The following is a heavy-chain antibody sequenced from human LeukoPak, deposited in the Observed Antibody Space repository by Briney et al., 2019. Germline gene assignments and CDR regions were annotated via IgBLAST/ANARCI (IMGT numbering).Heavy chain of an antibody. V-gene: IGHV3-49*03. CDR2: IRSNSYGGAS. D-gene: IGHD3-10*01. CDR3: SRDNLISMVRGIMTAPFDY. J-gene: IGHJ4*02. CDR1: GFTFGDYA. Sequence: GGSLRLSCTGSGFTFGDYAMNWFRQAPGKGLEWVGFIRSNSYGGASEYAASVKGRFTISRDDSKSIAYLQMNSLKTEDTAVYYCSRDNLISMVRGIMTAPFDYWGQGTLVTVSS.